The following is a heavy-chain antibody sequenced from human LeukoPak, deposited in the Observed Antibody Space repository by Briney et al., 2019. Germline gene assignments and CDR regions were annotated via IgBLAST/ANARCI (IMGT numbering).Heavy chain of an antibody. D-gene: IGHD2-2*01. CDR3: ARCAVYCSSTSCYHRDGMDV. V-gene: IGHV5-10-1*01. CDR1: GYSFTSYW. J-gene: IGHJ6*04. CDR2: IDPSDSYT. Sequence: GESLKISCKGSGYSFTSYWISWVRQVPGKGLEWMGRIDPSDSYTNYSPSFQGHVTISADKSISTAYLQWSSLKASDTAMYYCARCAVYCSSTSCYHRDGMDVWGKGTTVTVSS.